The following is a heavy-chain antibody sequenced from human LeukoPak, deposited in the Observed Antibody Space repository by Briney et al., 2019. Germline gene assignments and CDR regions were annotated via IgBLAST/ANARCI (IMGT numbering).Heavy chain of an antibody. V-gene: IGHV4-34*01. J-gene: IGHJ3*02. D-gene: IGHD1-1*01. CDR3: AISTGRDDAFDI. CDR2: INHSGST. Sequence: PSETLSLTCAVYGGSFSGYYWSWIRQPPGKGLEWIGEINHSGSTNYNPSLKSRVTISVDTSKNQFSLKLSSVTAADTAVYYCAISTGRDDAFDIWGQGTMVTVSP. CDR1: GGSFSGYY.